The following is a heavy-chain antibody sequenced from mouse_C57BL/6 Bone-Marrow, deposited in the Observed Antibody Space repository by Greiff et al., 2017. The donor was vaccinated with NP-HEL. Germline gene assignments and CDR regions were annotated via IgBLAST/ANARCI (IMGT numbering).Heavy chain of an antibody. CDR1: GFTFSSYT. D-gene: IGHD1-1*01. CDR3: ARDYYGSSPFYAMDY. Sequence: EVMLVESGGGLVKPGGSLKLSCAASGFTFSSYTMSWVRQTPEKRLEWVATISGGGGNTYYPDSVKGRFTISRDNAKNTLYLQMSSLRSEDTALYYCARDYYGSSPFYAMDYWGQGTSVTVSS. CDR2: ISGGGGNT. V-gene: IGHV5-9*01. J-gene: IGHJ4*01.